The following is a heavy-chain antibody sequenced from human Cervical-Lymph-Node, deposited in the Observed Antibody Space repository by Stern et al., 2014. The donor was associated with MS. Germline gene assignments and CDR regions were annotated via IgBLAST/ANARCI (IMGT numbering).Heavy chain of an antibody. CDR1: GFTFSDHA. J-gene: IGHJ4*02. CDR3: TRDANYY. D-gene: IGHD5-24*01. Sequence: VQLMQSGGGLVKPGGSLRLSCVASGFTFSDHAMNWVRQAPGKGLEWVSSISSSSTYIYYADSLKGRFTISRDNAKNSVFLQMNNLRAEDTAVYYCTRDANYYWGQGALVTVSS. V-gene: IGHV3-21*01. CDR2: ISSSSTYI.